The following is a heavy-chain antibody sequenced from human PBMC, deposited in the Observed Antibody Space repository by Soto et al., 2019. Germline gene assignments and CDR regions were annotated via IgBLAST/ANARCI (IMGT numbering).Heavy chain of an antibody. CDR1: GGSISSSSYY. Sequence: SETLSLTCTVSGGSISSSSYYWDWIRQPPGKGLQWIGNIYYSGSTYYNPSLKSRVTMTTDTSTTTAYMELRSLRTDDTAVYFCARDQAPYSNGWYYWGQGTLVTVSS. D-gene: IGHD6-19*01. V-gene: IGHV4-39*02. CDR2: IYYSGST. CDR3: ARDQAPYSNGWYY. J-gene: IGHJ4*02.